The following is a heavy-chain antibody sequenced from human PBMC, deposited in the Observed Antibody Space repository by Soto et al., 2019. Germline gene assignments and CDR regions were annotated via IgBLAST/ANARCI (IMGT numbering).Heavy chain of an antibody. CDR1: GYTFTSYG. J-gene: IGHJ4*02. D-gene: IGHD1-1*01. V-gene: IGHV1-18*01. CDR2: ISAHNGNT. CDR3: VRGRYGDY. Sequence: QVHLVQPGAEVKKPGASVKVSCKASGYTFTSYGITWVRQAPGQGLEWMGWISAHNGNTDYAQKLQGRVIVTRDTSTSTAYMELRSLRSDDTAVYYCVRGRYGDYWGQGALVTVSS.